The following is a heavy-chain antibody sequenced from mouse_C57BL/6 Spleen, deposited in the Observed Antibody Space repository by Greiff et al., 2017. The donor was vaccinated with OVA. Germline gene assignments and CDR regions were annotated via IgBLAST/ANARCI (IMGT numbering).Heavy chain of an antibody. V-gene: IGHV1-4*01. J-gene: IGHJ4*01. CDR1: GYTFTSYT. Sequence: VQLQESGAELARPGASVKMSCKASGYTFTSYTMHWVKQRPGQGLEWIGYINPSSGYTKYNQKFKDKATLTADKSSSTAYMQLSSLTSEDSAVYYCARSWGDYAMDYWGQGTSVTVSS. CDR2: INPSSGYT. CDR3: ARSWGDYAMDY. D-gene: IGHD4-1*01.